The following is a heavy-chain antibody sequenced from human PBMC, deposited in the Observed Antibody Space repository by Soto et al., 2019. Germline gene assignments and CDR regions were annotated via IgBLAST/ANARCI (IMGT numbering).Heavy chain of an antibody. J-gene: IGHJ4*02. Sequence: EVQLVASGGGLVQPGGSLRLSCAASGFTFSNFAMNWVRRAPGKGPEWVSYLSGSSRAINYADSVKGRFIVSRDNAKNSRLMQMNSLRYEYTAVYYCARGPSNGYSHLSYCDFWGQGTLVTVSS. CDR1: GFTFSNFA. CDR2: LSGSSRAI. D-gene: IGHD5-12*01. V-gene: IGHV3-48*02. CDR3: ARGPSNGYSHLSYCDF.